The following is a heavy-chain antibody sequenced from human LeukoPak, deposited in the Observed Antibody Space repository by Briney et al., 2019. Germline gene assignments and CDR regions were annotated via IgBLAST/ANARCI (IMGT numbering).Heavy chain of an antibody. CDR1: GDSISTYY. V-gene: IGHV4-59*01. D-gene: IGHD1-26*01. CDR3: ARSGGSYYYYYYMDV. Sequence: PSETLSLTCTVSGDSISTYYWSWIRQPPGKGLEWIGYIYYRVTSDYNPSLKSRVTISVDTSKNQFSLKLSSVTAADTAVYYCARSGGSYYYYYYMDVWGKGTTVTVSS. CDR2: IYYRVTS. J-gene: IGHJ6*03.